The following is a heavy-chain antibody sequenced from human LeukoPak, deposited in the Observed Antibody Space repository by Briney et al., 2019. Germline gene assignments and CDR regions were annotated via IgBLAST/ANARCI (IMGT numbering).Heavy chain of an antibody. CDR3: ARDALWFGEFYFDY. V-gene: IGHV3-53*01. D-gene: IGHD3-10*01. CDR1: GFTVGSNY. Sequence: GGSLRLSCAASGFTVGSNYMSWVRQAPGKGLEWVSVIYGGGSTYYADSVKGRFTISRDNSKNTLYLQMNSLRAEDTAVYYCARDALWFGEFYFDYWGQGTLVTVSS. J-gene: IGHJ4*02. CDR2: IYGGGST.